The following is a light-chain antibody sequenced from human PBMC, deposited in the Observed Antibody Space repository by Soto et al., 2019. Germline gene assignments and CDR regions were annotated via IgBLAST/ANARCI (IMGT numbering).Light chain of an antibody. Sequence: QSALTQPASVSGSPGQSITISCTGTSSDVGGYNYVSWYQQHPGKAPKLMIYDVSYRPSGVSNRFSGSKSGNTASLTISDLQAEDEADYYCTSYTSSSTLEVFGGGTKLTVL. CDR1: SSDVGGYNY. CDR2: DVS. J-gene: IGLJ2*01. V-gene: IGLV2-14*01. CDR3: TSYTSSSTLEV.